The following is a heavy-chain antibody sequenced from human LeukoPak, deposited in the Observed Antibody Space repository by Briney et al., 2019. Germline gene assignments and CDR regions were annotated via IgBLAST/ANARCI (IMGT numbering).Heavy chain of an antibody. CDR2: TYYRSKLYN. Sequence: SQTLSLTCAISGDSFSSNSAAWNWIRQSPSRGLEWLGRTYYRSKLYNDYAVSVKSRITINPDTSKNQFSLQLNSVTPEDTAVYYCARGGKQWLQGRYTYYYYGMDVWGQGTTVTVSS. CDR3: ARGGKQWLQGRYTYYYYGMDV. J-gene: IGHJ6*02. CDR1: GDSFSSNSAA. D-gene: IGHD6-19*01. V-gene: IGHV6-1*01.